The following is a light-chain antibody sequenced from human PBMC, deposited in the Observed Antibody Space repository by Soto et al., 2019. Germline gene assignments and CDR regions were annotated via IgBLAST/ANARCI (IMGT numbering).Light chain of an antibody. CDR2: DAS. CDR3: QQRSSWPLT. Sequence: EIVLTQSPATLSLSPGERATLSCRASQSVYSYLDWYQQKPGQAPRLLIYDASNRATGIPARFSGSGSGTDFTLTIGSLEPEDSAVYYCQQRSSWPLTFGGGTKVEI. J-gene: IGKJ4*01. V-gene: IGKV3-11*01. CDR1: QSVYSY.